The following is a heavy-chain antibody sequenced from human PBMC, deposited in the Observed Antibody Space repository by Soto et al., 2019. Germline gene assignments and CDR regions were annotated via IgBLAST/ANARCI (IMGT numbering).Heavy chain of an antibody. CDR2: ISYDGSNK. V-gene: IGHV3-30*18. J-gene: IGHJ6*01. D-gene: IGHD1-26*01. CDR3: AKDCGSYKYYYGMDV. CDR1: GFTFSSYG. Sequence: QVQLVESGGGVVQPGRSLRLSCAASGFTFSSYGMHWVRQAPGKGLEWVAVISYDGSNKYYADSVKGRFTNSRDNSKNTLYLQMNGLRAEDTAVYYCAKDCGSYKYYYGMDVWGRGTTVTVSS.